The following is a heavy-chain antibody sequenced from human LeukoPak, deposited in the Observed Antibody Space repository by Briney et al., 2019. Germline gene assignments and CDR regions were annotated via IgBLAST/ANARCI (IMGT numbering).Heavy chain of an antibody. V-gene: IGHV4-59*01. Sequence: PSETLSLTCTVSGGSISSYYWSWIRQPPGKGLEWIGYIYYSGSTNYNPSLKSRVTISVDTSKNQFSLKLSSVTAADTAVYYCARVQYSSSWYNWFDPWGQGTLVTASS. CDR2: IYYSGST. D-gene: IGHD6-13*01. CDR3: ARVQYSSSWYNWFDP. J-gene: IGHJ5*02. CDR1: GGSISSYY.